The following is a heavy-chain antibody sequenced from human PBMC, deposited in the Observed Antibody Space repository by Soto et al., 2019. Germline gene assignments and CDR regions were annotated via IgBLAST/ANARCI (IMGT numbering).Heavy chain of an antibody. V-gene: IGHV3-21*01. CDR3: ARASRYCSGGSCYFFDY. CDR1: GFTFSSYS. D-gene: IGHD2-15*01. J-gene: IGHJ4*02. CDR2: ISSSSSYI. Sequence: LRLSCAASGFTFSSYSMNWVRQAPGKGLEWVSSISSSSSYIYYADSVKGRFTISRDNAKNSLYLQMNSLRAEDTAVYYCARASRYCSGGSCYFFDYWGQGTLVTVSS.